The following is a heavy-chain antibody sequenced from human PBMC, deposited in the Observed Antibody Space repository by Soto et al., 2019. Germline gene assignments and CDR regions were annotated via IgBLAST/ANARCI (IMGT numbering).Heavy chain of an antibody. J-gene: IGHJ5*01. D-gene: IGHD3-10*02. CDR1: GGSISSYY. V-gene: IGHV4-59*01. CDR3: ASMIGDPVLSFDS. CDR2: IFYSGST. Sequence: QVQLQESGPGLVKPSETLSLTCTVSGGSISSYYWSWIRQPPGKGLEWIGFIFYSGSTSYNPSLTSRVTISIATSEYQFSLKLNAVTAADTAVYYGASMIGDPVLSFDSWGQGTLVAVSS.